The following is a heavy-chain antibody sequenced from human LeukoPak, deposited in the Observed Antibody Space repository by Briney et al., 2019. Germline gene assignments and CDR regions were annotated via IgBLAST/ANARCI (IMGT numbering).Heavy chain of an antibody. D-gene: IGHD3-10*01. CDR2: IHHSGAT. V-gene: IGHV4-38-2*02. Sequence: SETLSLTCTVSGYFISSGFYWGWMRQSPGKGLEWIGVIHHSGATYYTPSLKSRVTVLVDTSKNQFSLKLSSVTAADTAVYYCARVAPSGSGNYYSFDYWGQGTLVTVSS. CDR1: GYFISSGFY. CDR3: ARVAPSGSGNYYSFDY. J-gene: IGHJ4*02.